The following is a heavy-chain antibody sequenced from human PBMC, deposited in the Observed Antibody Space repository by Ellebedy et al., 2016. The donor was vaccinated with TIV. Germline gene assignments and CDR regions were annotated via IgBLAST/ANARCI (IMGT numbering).Heavy chain of an antibody. V-gene: IGHV1-2*04. CDR2: INPNSGGT. D-gene: IGHD3-10*01. Sequence: ASVKVSCXASGYTFTGYYMHWVRQAPGQGLEWMGWINPNSGGTNYAQKFQGWVTMTRDTSISTAYMELSRLRSDDTAVYYCARDFGNTYYYGSGSYRGYYYGMDVWGQGTTVTVSS. J-gene: IGHJ6*02. CDR3: ARDFGNTYYYGSGSYRGYYYGMDV. CDR1: GYTFTGYY.